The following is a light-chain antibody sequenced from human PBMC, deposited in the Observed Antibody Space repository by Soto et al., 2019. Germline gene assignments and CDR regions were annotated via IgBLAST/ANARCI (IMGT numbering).Light chain of an antibody. V-gene: IGKV3-15*01. J-gene: IGKJ2*01. CDR3: QQYNNWHPYT. CDR1: QSVSNN. Sequence: EIVMTQSPATLSVSPGERATLSCRASQSVSNNLAWYQQKPGKAPRLLIYGASTRATGIPARFSGSWSGTEFTLTISSLQSEDFAVYYCQQYNNWHPYTFGQGNKLEIK. CDR2: GAS.